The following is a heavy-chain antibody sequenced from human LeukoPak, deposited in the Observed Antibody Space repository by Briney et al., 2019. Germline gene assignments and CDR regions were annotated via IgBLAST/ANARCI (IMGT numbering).Heavy chain of an antibody. D-gene: IGHD4-17*01. CDR1: GFTFSSSA. V-gene: IGHV3-23*01. CDR3: AKSDYGDYGYFDY. J-gene: IGHJ4*02. Sequence: GGSLRLSCAASGFTFSSSAMHWVRQAPGKGLEWVSAISGSGGSTYYADSVKGRFTISRDNSRNTLYLQMNSLRAEDTAVYYCAKSDYGDYGYFDYWGQGTLVTVSS. CDR2: ISGSGGST.